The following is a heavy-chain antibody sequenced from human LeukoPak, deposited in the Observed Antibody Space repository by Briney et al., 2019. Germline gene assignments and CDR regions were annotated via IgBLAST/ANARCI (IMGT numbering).Heavy chain of an antibody. D-gene: IGHD5-18*01. J-gene: IGHJ4*02. Sequence: SETLSLTCTVSGGSISSYYWSWIRQPPGKGLEWIGYIYYSGSTNYNPSLKSRVTISVDTSKNQFSLKLTSVTAADTAVYYCARGGYSYGYLYWGQGTLVTVSS. CDR1: GGSISSYY. CDR2: IYYSGST. V-gene: IGHV4-59*12. CDR3: ARGGYSYGYLY.